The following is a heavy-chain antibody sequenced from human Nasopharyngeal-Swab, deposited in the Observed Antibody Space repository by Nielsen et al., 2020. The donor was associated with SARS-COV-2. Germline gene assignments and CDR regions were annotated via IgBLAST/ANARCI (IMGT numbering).Heavy chain of an antibody. V-gene: IGHV3-23*01. CDR3: AKDRVYGDYASLDY. D-gene: IGHD4-17*01. Sequence: GESLKISCAASGFTFSSYAMSWVRQAPGKGLEWVSAISGSGGSTYYADSVKSRFTISRDNSKNTLYLQMNSLRAEDTAVYYCAKDRVYGDYASLDYWGQGTLVTVSS. CDR2: ISGSGGST. CDR1: GFTFSSYA. J-gene: IGHJ4*02.